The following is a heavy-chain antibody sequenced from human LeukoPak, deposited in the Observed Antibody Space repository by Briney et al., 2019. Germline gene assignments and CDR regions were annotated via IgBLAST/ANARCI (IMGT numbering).Heavy chain of an antibody. D-gene: IGHD3-10*01. J-gene: IGHJ5*02. CDR1: GGTFSSYA. CDR2: IIPIFGTA. CDR3: ARARNYYGSGSYVGEGWFDP. Sequence: SVKVSCKASGGTFSSYAISWVRQAPGQGLEWMGGIIPIFGTANYAQKFQGRVTITADKSTSTAYMELSSLRSEDTAVYYCARARNYYGSGSYVGEGWFDPWGQGTLVTVSS. V-gene: IGHV1-69*06.